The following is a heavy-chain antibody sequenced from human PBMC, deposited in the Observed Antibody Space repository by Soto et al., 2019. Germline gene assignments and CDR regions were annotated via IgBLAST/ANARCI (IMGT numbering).Heavy chain of an antibody. CDR3: ARASWTFVHPYHFDY. J-gene: IGHJ4*02. Sequence: LGESLKISCTGSGYSFTTYWIGWVRQMPGKGLEWMGIIYPGDFDTRYSPSFQGQVTISADNSISTAYLQWSSLKASDTAMYYWARASWTFVHPYHFDYWGQGTQVTVSS. CDR2: IYPGDFDT. D-gene: IGHD2-21*01. V-gene: IGHV5-51*01. CDR1: GYSFTTYW.